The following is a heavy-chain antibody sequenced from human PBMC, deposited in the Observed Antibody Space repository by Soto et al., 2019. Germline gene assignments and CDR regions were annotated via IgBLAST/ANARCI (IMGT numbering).Heavy chain of an antibody. D-gene: IGHD6-19*01. J-gene: IGHJ4*02. CDR1: GGSFSGYY. CDR3: ARGGIAVAGHDY. CDR2: INHSGST. Sequence: QVQLQQRGAGLLKPSETLSLTCAVYGGSFSGYYWSWIRQPPGKGLEWIGEINHSGSTNYNPSLKSRVTISVDTSKNQFSLKLSSVTAADTAVYYCARGGIAVAGHDYWGQGTLVTVSS. V-gene: IGHV4-34*01.